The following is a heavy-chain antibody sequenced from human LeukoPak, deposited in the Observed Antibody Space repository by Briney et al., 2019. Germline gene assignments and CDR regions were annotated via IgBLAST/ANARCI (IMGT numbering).Heavy chain of an antibody. CDR2: FNSDGSST. V-gene: IGHV3-74*01. CDR3: ACRSYLSN. Sequence: GGSLRLSCAASGFTFSSYWMHWVRQAPGKGLVWVSRFNSDGSSTSYADSVKGRFTISRDNAKNTLYLQMNSLRAEDTAVYYCACRSYLSNWGQGTLVTVSS. CDR1: GFTFSSYW. D-gene: IGHD3-10*01. J-gene: IGHJ4*02.